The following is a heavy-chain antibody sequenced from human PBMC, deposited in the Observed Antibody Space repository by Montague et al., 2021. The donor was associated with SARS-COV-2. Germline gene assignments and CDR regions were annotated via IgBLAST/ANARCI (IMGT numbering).Heavy chain of an antibody. CDR3: ARRGRKPLPVAVTLGGFDI. D-gene: IGHD6-19*01. J-gene: IGHJ3*02. V-gene: IGHV4-39*02. CDR1: GGSISSSNYY. Sequence: SETLSLTCTVSGGSISSSNYYWDWIRQPPGKGLEWIGSIYYSGSTYYSPSLKSRVTISVDTSKNHFSLKLSSVTAADTAVYYCARRGRKPLPVAVTLGGFDIWGQGTMVTVSS. CDR2: IYYSGST.